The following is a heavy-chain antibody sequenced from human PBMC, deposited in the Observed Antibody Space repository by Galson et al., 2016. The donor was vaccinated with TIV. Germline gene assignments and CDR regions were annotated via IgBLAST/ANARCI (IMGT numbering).Heavy chain of an antibody. J-gene: IGHJ6*02. CDR2: MSSGGTL. D-gene: IGHD2-21*01. CDR1: SLNVNDNY. CDR3: TRERRFCGNNCYLSYYYGMDV. V-gene: IGHV3-53*05. Sequence: SLRLSCAASSLNVNDNYMTWVRQAPGKGLEWVAIMSSGGTLNYADFVRGRFTVPRDSSKNTLYLQMNSLRPDDTAVYYCTRERRFCGNNCYLSYYYGMDVWGQGTTVTVSS.